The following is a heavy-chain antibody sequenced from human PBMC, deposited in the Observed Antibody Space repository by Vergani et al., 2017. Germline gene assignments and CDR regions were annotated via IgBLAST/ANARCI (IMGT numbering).Heavy chain of an antibody. D-gene: IGHD6-6*01. CDR3: ARSSSGGQLGHNYYYYYYMDV. J-gene: IGHJ6*03. CDR1: GGTFSSYA. Sequence: QVQLVQSGAEVKKPGSSVKVSCKASGGTFSSYAISWVRQAPGQGLEWMGGIIPIFGTANYAQKFQGRVTINADESTSTAYMELSSLRSEDTAVYYCARSSSGGQLGHNYYYYYYMDVWGKGTTVTVSS. CDR2: IIPIFGTA. V-gene: IGHV1-69*01.